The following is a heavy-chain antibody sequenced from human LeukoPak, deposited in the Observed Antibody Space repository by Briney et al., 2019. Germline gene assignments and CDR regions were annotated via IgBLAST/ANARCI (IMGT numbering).Heavy chain of an antibody. Sequence: SETLSLTCTVSGASISSGSYYWNWIRQPAGKGLEWIGRISPSGSTNYNPSLKSRVTMSVDTSENQFSLKLSSLTAADTAMYYCARGIAARPSYYYYYMDVWGKGTTVTVSS. CDR1: GASISSGSYY. CDR2: ISPSGST. CDR3: ARGIAARPSYYYYYMDV. J-gene: IGHJ6*03. D-gene: IGHD6-6*01. V-gene: IGHV4-61*02.